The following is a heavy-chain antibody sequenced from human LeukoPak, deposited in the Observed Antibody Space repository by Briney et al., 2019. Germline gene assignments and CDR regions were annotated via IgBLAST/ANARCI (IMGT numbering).Heavy chain of an antibody. J-gene: IGHJ4*02. CDR1: GFTFSSYS. CDR2: ITSSSSYI. V-gene: IGHV3-21*01. Sequence: GGSLRLSCAASGFTFSSYSMNWVRQAPGKGLEWVSSITSSSSYIYYADSVKGRFSISRDNAKNSLHLGMNSLRAEDTAVYYCARDGWIDYWGQGTLVTVSS. CDR3: ARDGWIDY. D-gene: IGHD6-19*01.